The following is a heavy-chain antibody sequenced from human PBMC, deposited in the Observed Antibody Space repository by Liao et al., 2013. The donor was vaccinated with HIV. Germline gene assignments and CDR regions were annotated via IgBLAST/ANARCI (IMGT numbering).Heavy chain of an antibody. J-gene: IGHJ4*02. D-gene: IGHD3-3*01. V-gene: IGHV4-59*08. CDR2: VYYSGST. CDR1: GGSSSDFYY. CDR3: ASISRDFWSGYPTGLDY. Sequence: QVQLQESGPGLVKPSETLSLTCTVTGGSSSDFYYWNWIRQVPGKGLEWIAYVYYSGSTNYNPSLKSRVTITIDRSKNQFSLKLSSVTAADTAVYYCASISRDFWSGYPTGLDYWGQGTLVTVSS.